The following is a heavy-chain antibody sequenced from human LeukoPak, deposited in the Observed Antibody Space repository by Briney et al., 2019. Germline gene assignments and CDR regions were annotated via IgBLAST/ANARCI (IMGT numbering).Heavy chain of an antibody. J-gene: IGHJ6*03. CDR3: ARVGSYYYYYMDV. CDR1: GGSISSSSYY. Sequence: PSETLSLTCTVSGGSISSSSYYWGWIRQPPGKGLEWIGSIYYSGSTNYNPSLKSRVTISVDTSKNQFSLKLSSVTAADTAVYYCARVGSYYYYYMDVWGKGTTVTVSS. V-gene: IGHV4-39*07. CDR2: IYYSGST. D-gene: IGHD3-10*01.